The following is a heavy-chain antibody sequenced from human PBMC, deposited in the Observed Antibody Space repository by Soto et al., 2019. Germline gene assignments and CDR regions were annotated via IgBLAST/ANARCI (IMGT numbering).Heavy chain of an antibody. V-gene: IGHV4-31*03. CDR2: IYQSGST. J-gene: IGHJ4*02. Sequence: SETLSLTCTVSGGSISSGGYYWTWIRQHPGEGLEWIGYIYQSGSTYYNPSLRSRITISSDTSQNQFSLKLNSVTAADTAVYYCARSKVPTTGPYFDFWGPGTLVTVSS. D-gene: IGHD1-1*01. CDR1: GGSISSGGYY. CDR3: ARSKVPTTGPYFDF.